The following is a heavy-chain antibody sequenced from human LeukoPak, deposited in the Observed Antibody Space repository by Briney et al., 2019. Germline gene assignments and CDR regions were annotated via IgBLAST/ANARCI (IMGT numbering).Heavy chain of an antibody. V-gene: IGHV3-74*01. Sequence: PGGSLRLSCAASGFTFSKYWLLWVRQAPGKGLANVSRINTDGTVTTYADSVKGRFTVSRDNADNTMFLQMNSVRDEDTAVYYCATKQWLAPPPDSWGQGTPVTVSS. D-gene: IGHD6-19*01. CDR1: GFTFSKYW. CDR3: ATKQWLAPPPDS. CDR2: INTDGTVT. J-gene: IGHJ4*02.